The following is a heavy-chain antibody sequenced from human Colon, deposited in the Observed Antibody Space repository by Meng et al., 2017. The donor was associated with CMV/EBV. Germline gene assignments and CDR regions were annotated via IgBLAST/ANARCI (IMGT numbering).Heavy chain of an antibody. CDR3: ARNYCSSVDCNLGDGLNM. V-gene: IGHV1-18*01. Sequence: ASVKVSCKASGYRFTSYGIDWVRQAPGQGLEWMGWISVYHGNTAYAHKFQDRVTITTDTSTGTAYMELRRLTSDDTADYYCARNYCSSVDCNLGDGLNMWGQGTRVTVSS. J-gene: IGHJ3*02. D-gene: IGHD2-2*01. CDR2: ISVYHGNT. CDR1: GYRFTSYG.